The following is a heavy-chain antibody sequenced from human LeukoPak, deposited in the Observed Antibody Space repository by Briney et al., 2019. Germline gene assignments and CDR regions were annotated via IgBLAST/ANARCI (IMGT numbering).Heavy chain of an antibody. CDR2: ISHDGSNK. V-gene: IGHV3-30*04. J-gene: IGHJ6*04. CDR3: ARDLGYSYGTPYFYYGMDV. D-gene: IGHD5-18*01. CDR1: GFTFSSYA. Sequence: GGPLRLSCAASGFTFSSYAMHWVRQAPGKGLEWVAVISHDGSNKYYADFVKGRFTISRDNSKNTLDLQMNSLRAEDTAVYYCARDLGYSYGTPYFYYGMDVWGKGTTVTVSS.